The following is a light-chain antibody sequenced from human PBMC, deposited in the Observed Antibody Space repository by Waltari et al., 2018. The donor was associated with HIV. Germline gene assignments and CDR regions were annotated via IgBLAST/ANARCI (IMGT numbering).Light chain of an antibody. V-gene: IGLV1-44*01. CDR1: RSNIASNT. CDR3: AAWDDSLNGWV. CDR2: SNN. J-gene: IGLJ3*02. Sequence: QSVLPQPPSASGTPGQRVTTSCSGSRSNIASNTVSWYQQLPGTAPKLFIYSNNQRPSGVPDRFSGSKSGTSASLAISGLQSEDEADYYCAAWDDSLNGWVFGGGTKLTVV.